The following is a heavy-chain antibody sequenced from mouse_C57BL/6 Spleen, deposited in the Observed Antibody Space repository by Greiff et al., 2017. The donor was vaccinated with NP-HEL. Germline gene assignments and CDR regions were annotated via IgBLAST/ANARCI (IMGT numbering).Heavy chain of an antibody. CDR1: GFTFSSYA. CDR2: ISDGGSYT. V-gene: IGHV5-4*01. J-gene: IGHJ3*01. Sequence: EVKLVESGGGLVKPGGSLKLSCAASGFTFSSYAMSWVRQTPEKRLEWVATISDGGSYTYYPDNVKGRFTISRDNAKNNLYLQMSHLKSEDTAMYYCAREVFAYWGQGTLVTVSA. CDR3: AREVFAY.